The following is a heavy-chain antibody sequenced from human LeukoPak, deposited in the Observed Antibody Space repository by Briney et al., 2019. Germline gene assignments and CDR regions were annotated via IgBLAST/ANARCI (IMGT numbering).Heavy chain of an antibody. D-gene: IGHD2-2*01. CDR1: GYTFTSYD. Sequence: ASVKVSCKASGYTFTSYDINGVRQATGQGLEWMGWMNPNSGNTGYAQKFQGRVTMTRNTSISTAYMELSSLRSEDTAVYYCARGRFKSQLLSFYWGQGTLVTVSS. V-gene: IGHV1-8*01. J-gene: IGHJ4*02. CDR3: ARGRFKSQLLSFY. CDR2: MNPNSGNT.